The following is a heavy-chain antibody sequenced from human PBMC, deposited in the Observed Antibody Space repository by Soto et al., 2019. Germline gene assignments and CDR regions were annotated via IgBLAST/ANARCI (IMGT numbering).Heavy chain of an antibody. Sequence: EVHLVESGGALVQPGGSLGLSCVVSGFTFSRYRMSWVRQAPGKGLEWVANIKEDGSEKYYVDSVRGRFTISRDNTKNSLYLQMSSLRAEDTAVYYCARDMDDSSDYGDYWGQGTLVTVSS. CDR2: IKEDGSEK. V-gene: IGHV3-7*01. CDR3: ARDMDDSSDYGDY. D-gene: IGHD4-4*01. CDR1: GFTFSRYR. J-gene: IGHJ4*02.